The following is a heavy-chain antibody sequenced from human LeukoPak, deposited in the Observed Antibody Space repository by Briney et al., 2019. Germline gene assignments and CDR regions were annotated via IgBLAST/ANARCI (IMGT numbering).Heavy chain of an antibody. D-gene: IGHD6-13*01. CDR1: GFTFSSYS. Sequence: GSLRLSCAASGFTFSSYSMNWVRQAPGKGLEWVSSISSSSSYIYYADSVKGRFTISRDNAKNSLYLQMNSLRAEDTAVYYCARDVSQRPPGIAAGGYYYYYMDVWGKGTTVTVSS. J-gene: IGHJ6*03. CDR2: ISSSSSYI. V-gene: IGHV3-21*01. CDR3: ARDVSQRPPGIAAGGYYYYYMDV.